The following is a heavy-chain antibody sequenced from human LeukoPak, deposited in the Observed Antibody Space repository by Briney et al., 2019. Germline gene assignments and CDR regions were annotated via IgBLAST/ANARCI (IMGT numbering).Heavy chain of an antibody. J-gene: IGHJ6*04. Sequence: PSETLSLTCTVSSASISSNYWSWIRQPPGKGLEWIGYIYYSGSTNYNPSLKSRVTISVDTSKNQFSLKLSSVTAADTAVYYCARGRGMDVWGKGTTVTISS. CDR3: ARGRGMDV. D-gene: IGHD3-10*01. CDR2: IYYSGST. CDR1: SASISSNY. V-gene: IGHV4-59*01.